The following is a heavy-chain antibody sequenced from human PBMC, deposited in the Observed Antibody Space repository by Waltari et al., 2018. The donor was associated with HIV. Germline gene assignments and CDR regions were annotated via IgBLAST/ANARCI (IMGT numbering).Heavy chain of an antibody. CDR2: ISYDGSNK. V-gene: IGHV3-30*18. D-gene: IGHD1-1*01. J-gene: IGHJ4*02. CDR3: AKAVEVTQRGHFDY. CDR1: GLPSSSYA. Sequence: QVQLVESGGGVVQLGRSPSLSGAVSGLPSSSYATNGVPQSPGKGLVWVAVISYDGSNKYSADSVKGRFTISRDNSKDTLYLQMNSLRTEDTAVYYCAKAVEVTQRGHFDYWGQGTLVTVSS.